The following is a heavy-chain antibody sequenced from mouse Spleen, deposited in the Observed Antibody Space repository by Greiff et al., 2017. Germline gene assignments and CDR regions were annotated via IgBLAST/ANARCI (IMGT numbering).Heavy chain of an antibody. D-gene: IGHD2-12*01. Sequence: EVMLVESGGGLVQPGGSLKLSCAASGFTFSNYGMSWVRQTPDKRLELVATINSNSGSTSYPDSVKGRFTISRDNAKNTLYLQMSSRKSDDKAMYYCARDTRYDARDYWGQGTSVTVSS. CDR2: INSNSGST. CDR3: ARDTRYDARDY. J-gene: IGHJ4*01. CDR1: GFTFSNYG. V-gene: IGHV5-6-3*01.